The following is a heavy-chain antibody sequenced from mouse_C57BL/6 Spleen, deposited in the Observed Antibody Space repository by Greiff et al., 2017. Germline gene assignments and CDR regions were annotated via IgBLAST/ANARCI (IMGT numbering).Heavy chain of an antibody. CDR2: IDPSDSYT. V-gene: IGHV1-69*01. Sequence: VQLQQPGAELVMPGASVKLSCKASGYTFTSYWMHWVKQRPGQGLEWIGEIDPSDSYTNYNQKFKGKSTLTVDKSSSTAYMQLSSLTSEDSAVYYCARTSRYGNWYCDVWGTGTTVTVSS. CDR1: GYTFTSYW. CDR3: ARTSRYGNWYCDV. J-gene: IGHJ1*03. D-gene: IGHD2-10*02.